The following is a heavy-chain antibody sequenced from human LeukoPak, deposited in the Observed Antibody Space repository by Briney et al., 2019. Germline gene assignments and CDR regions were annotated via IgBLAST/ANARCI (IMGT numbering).Heavy chain of an antibody. CDR3: AREGGVPGTQDYYYYGMDV. J-gene: IGHJ6*02. CDR1: GGSVSSNSAA. V-gene: IGHV6-1*01. CDR2: TYYTSKWYN. D-gene: IGHD6-19*01. Sequence: SQTLSLTCAISGGSVSSNSAAWNWIRQSPSRGLEWLGRTYYTSKWYNDYAVSVKSRITINPDTSKNQFSLQLNSVTPEDTAVYCCAREGGVPGTQDYYYYGMDVWGQGTTVTVSS.